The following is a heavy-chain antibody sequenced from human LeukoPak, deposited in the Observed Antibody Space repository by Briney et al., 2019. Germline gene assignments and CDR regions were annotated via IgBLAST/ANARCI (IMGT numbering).Heavy chain of an antibody. D-gene: IGHD4-11*01. CDR1: GGSISSSTYY. CDR3: ARQGMTTVSPEEAY. CDR2: IYHSGST. V-gene: IGHV4-39*01. Sequence: SETLSLTCTVSGGSISSSTYYWGWIRQPPGKGVEWVGSIYHSGSTYYNPSLKSRVTISVDTSKNQFSLKVSSVTAADTAVYYCARQGMTTVSPEEAYWGQGTLVTVSS. J-gene: IGHJ4*02.